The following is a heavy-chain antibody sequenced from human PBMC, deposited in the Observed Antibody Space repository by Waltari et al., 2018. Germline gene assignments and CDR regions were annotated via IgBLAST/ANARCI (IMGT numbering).Heavy chain of an antibody. CDR2: IIPMFHKP. J-gene: IGHJ4*02. D-gene: IGHD4-17*01. CDR3: ARGSKFGDYGDLDY. CDR1: GDVFSNYA. Sequence: VQLVQSGAGVKKPGSSVKISCKTSGDVFSNYAISWVRQAPGKGLEWMGGIIPMFHKPNYAQRFHDSVTITADESTTTAYLELTNLTPEDTATYYCARGSKFGDYGDLDYWGQGTLVTVSA. V-gene: IGHV1-69*01.